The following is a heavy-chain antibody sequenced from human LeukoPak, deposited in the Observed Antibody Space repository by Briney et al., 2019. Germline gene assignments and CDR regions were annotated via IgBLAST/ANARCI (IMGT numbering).Heavy chain of an antibody. Sequence: GGSLRLSCAASRFTFSSYAMSWVRQAPGKGLEWVSAISGSGGSTYYADSVKGRFTISRDNSKNTLYLQMNSLRAEDTAVYYCAKDMVRGVIPHDAFDIWGQGTMVTVSS. CDR2: ISGSGGST. V-gene: IGHV3-23*01. D-gene: IGHD3-10*01. CDR1: RFTFSSYA. J-gene: IGHJ3*02. CDR3: AKDMVRGVIPHDAFDI.